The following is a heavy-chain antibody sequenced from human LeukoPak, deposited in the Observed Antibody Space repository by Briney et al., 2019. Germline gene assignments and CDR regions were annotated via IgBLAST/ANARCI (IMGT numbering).Heavy chain of an antibody. CDR2: IRYDGSNK. CDR1: GFTFSSYG. Sequence: GGPLRLSCAASGFTFSSYGMHWVRQAPGKRLEWVAFIRYDGSNKYYADSVKGRFTISRDNSKNTLYLQMNSLRAEDTAVYYCAKDVTGDIVATIIDYWGQGTLVTVSS. D-gene: IGHD5-12*01. J-gene: IGHJ4*02. CDR3: AKDVTGDIVATIIDY. V-gene: IGHV3-30*02.